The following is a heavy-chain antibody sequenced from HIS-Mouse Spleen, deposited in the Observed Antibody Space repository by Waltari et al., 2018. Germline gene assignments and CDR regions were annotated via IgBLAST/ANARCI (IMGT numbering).Heavy chain of an antibody. D-gene: IGHD6-13*01. CDR1: GGSISSSSYY. CDR2: IYYSGST. CDR3: AREIPYSSSWYDWYFDL. J-gene: IGHJ2*01. V-gene: IGHV4-39*07. Sequence: QLQLPESGPGLVKPSAALSLTSPVSGGSISSSSYYWGWIRQPPGKGLAWIGSIYYSGSTYYNPSLKSRVTISVDTSKNQFSLKLSSVTAADTAVYYCAREIPYSSSWYDWYFDLWGRGTLVTVSS.